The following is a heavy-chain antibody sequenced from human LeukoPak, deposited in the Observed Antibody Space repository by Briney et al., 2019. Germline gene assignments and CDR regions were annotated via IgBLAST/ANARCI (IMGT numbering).Heavy chain of an antibody. CDR3: ARQPRLTATDAFDV. CDR1: GGSISSYF. J-gene: IGHJ3*01. Sequence: SETLSLTCKVSGGSISSYFWSWIRQPPGKGLEWIGNIDYTGSAKYNPSLGSRITISVDMSMNQFSLKVASATATDTAVYYCARQPRLTATDAFDVWGQGTMVSVSS. V-gene: IGHV4-59*08. CDR2: IDYTGSA. D-gene: IGHD1-14*01.